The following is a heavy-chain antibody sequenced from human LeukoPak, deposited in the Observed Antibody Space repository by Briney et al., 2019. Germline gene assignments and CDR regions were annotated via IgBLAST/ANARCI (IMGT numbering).Heavy chain of an antibody. CDR2: ISSSGRYT. J-gene: IGHJ4*02. CDR1: GFTFSTYS. Sequence: GGSLRLSCAASGFTFSTYSMNWVRQAPGKGREWVSSISSSGRYTYYEDSVKERFTISRDNAKNSMYLQKNSLRADDTAVDYCGRELLAVTTGGATYWGQGTLVTVSS. V-gene: IGHV3-21*01. CDR3: GRELLAVTTGGATY. D-gene: IGHD4-17*01.